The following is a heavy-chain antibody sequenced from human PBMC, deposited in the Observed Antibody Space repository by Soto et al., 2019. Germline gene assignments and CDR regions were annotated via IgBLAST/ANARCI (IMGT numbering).Heavy chain of an antibody. Sequence: AASGFTFSSYAMSWVRQAPGKGLEWVSAISGSGGSTYYADSVKGRFTISRDNSKNTLYLQMNSLRAEDTAVYYCAKDTYGSGWYRTGYFDYWGQGTLVTVSS. V-gene: IGHV3-23*01. CDR2: ISGSGGST. J-gene: IGHJ4*02. CDR3: AKDTYGSGWYRTGYFDY. D-gene: IGHD6-19*01. CDR1: GFTFSSYA.